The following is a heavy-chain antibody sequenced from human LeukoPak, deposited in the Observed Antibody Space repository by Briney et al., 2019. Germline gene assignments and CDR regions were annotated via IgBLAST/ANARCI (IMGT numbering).Heavy chain of an antibody. CDR1: GFTFGKYW. CDR3: AKGLRFLEALYGMDV. D-gene: IGHD3-3*01. Sequence: PGGSLRLSCVASGFTFGKYWMSWVRQAPGKGLEWVSGISWNSGSIGYADSVKGRFTISRDNAKNSLYLQMNSRRAEDTALYYCAKGLRFLEALYGMDVWGQGTTVTVSS. CDR2: ISWNSGSI. J-gene: IGHJ6*02. V-gene: IGHV3-9*01.